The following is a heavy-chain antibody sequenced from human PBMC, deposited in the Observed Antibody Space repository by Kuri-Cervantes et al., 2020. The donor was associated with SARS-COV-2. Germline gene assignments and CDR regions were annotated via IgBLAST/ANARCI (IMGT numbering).Heavy chain of an antibody. CDR2: ISSSSSYI. CDR1: GFTFSSYS. D-gene: IGHD6-13*01. J-gene: IGHJ4*02. CDR3: ARGGYSSSWYSDY. V-gene: IGHV3-21*01. Sequence: ESLKISCAASGFTFSSYSMNWVRQAPGKGLEWVSSISSSSSYIYYADSVKGRFTISRDNDKNSLYLQMNSLRAEDTAVYYCARGGYSSSWYSDYWGQGTLVTVSS.